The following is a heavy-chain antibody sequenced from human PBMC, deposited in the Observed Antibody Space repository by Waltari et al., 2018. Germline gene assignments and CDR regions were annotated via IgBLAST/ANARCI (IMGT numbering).Heavy chain of an antibody. CDR2: INWKGGST. CDR3: ARGSSDILTGYYPQAGAFDI. CDR1: GFTFDDYG. J-gene: IGHJ3*02. V-gene: IGHV3-20*04. Sequence: EVQLVESGGGVVRPGGSLRLSCAASGFTFDDYGMSWVRQAPGKGLEWVSGINWKGGSTGYADSVKGRFTISRDNAKNSLYLQMNSLRAEDTALYYCARGSSDILTGYYPQAGAFDIWGQGTMVTVSS. D-gene: IGHD3-9*01.